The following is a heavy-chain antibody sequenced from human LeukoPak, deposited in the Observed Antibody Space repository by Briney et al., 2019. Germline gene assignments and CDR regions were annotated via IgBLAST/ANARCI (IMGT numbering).Heavy chain of an antibody. CDR2: ITSSSAYI. J-gene: IGHJ4*02. Sequence: GGSLRLSCAASGFTFSTYSMNWVRQAPGKGLEWVSTITSSSAYIYCADSVKGRFTISRDNAKNSLYLQMNSLRAEDTAVYYCARDLFGSGSFYGFWGQGTLVTVSS. D-gene: IGHD3-10*01. CDR1: GFTFSTYS. CDR3: ARDLFGSGSFYGF. V-gene: IGHV3-21*06.